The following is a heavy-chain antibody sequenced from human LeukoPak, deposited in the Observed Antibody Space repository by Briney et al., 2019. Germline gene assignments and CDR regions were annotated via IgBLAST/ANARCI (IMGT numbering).Heavy chain of an antibody. D-gene: IGHD3-22*01. J-gene: IGHJ4*02. CDR3: ARVQWLPPFDY. Sequence: SETLSLTCAVYGGSFSGYYWSWIRQPPGKGLEWIGEINHSGSTNYNPSLKSRVTISVDTSKNQFSLKLSSVTAADTAVYYCARVQWLPPFDYWGRGPLVTVSS. CDR2: INHSGST. CDR1: GGSFSGYY. V-gene: IGHV4-34*01.